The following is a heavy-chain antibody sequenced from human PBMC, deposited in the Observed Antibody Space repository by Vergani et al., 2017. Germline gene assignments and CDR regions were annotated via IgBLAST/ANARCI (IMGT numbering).Heavy chain of an antibody. CDR2: INPNSGGT. J-gene: IGHJ5*02. CDR3: AKGGIAARPGGAYNWFDP. Sequence: QVQLVQSGAEVKKPGSSVKVSCKASGGTFSSYAISWVRQAPGQGLEWMGGINPNSGGTNYAQKFQGRVTMTRDTSISTAYMELSRLRSDDTAVYYCAKGGIAARPGGAYNWFDPWGQGTLVTVSS. CDR1: GGTFSSYA. V-gene: IGHV1-2*02. D-gene: IGHD6-6*01.